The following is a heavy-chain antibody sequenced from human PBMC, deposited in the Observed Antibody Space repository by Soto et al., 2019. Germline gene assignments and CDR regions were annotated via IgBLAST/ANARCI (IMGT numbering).Heavy chain of an antibody. Sequence: SETLSLTCTVSGDSISRYYWSWIRQPPGKELEWIGYMYHSGSANYNPSLKSRVTMAVDTSKNQFSLNLNSVTAADTAVYYCARHLIVGSPTSNFYYGMDVWGQGPTVT. CDR2: MYHSGSA. V-gene: IGHV4-59*08. CDR3: ARHLIVGSPTSNFYYGMDV. CDR1: GDSISRYY. J-gene: IGHJ6*02. D-gene: IGHD2-21*01.